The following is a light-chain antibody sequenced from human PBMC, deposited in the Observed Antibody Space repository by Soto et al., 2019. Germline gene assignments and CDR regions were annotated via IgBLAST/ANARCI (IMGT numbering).Light chain of an antibody. Sequence: QSALTQPPSASGSRGQSVTISCTGTSSDVGGYNYVSWYQQHPGKAPKLMIYEVSKWPSGVPDRFSGSKSGNTASLTVSGLQAEDEADYYCSSYAGSNKSVFGTGTKLTVL. V-gene: IGLV2-8*01. CDR1: SSDVGGYNY. J-gene: IGLJ1*01. CDR2: EVS. CDR3: SSYAGSNKSV.